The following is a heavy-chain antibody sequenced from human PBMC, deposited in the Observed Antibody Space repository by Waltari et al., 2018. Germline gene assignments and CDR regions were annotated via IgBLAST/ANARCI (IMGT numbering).Heavy chain of an antibody. Sequence: QLQLQESGPGLVKPSETLSLTCAVSGGSISSNTYYWGWIRQPPGKGLGWIGNIYYTGSTFYNTSLKRRVTITVDTSKNQFSLKLRSVTAADTAVYYCARHVGRPTPYYFDYWGQGTLVTVSS. D-gene: IGHD3-10*01. J-gene: IGHJ4*02. CDR3: ARHVGRPTPYYFDY. CDR2: IYYTGST. V-gene: IGHV4-39*01. CDR1: GGSISSNTYY.